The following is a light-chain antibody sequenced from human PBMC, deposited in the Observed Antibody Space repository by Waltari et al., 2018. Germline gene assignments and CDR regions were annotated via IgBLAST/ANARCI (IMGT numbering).Light chain of an antibody. V-gene: IGKV3-20*01. CDR1: QSVNTY. CDR3: QHHVRLPAT. CDR2: GAY. J-gene: IGKJ1*01. Sequence: IVLTQSPGTLSLSPGERATRSCRASQSVNTYLAWYQQKPGQAPRLLIYGAYTRAAGIPDRFSGSGFGTDFSLTISRLEAEDFAVYYCQHHVRLPATFGQGTKVEIK.